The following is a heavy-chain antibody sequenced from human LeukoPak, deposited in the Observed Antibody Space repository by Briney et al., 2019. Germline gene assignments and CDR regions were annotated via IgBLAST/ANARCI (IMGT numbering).Heavy chain of an antibody. CDR2: IYYSGST. Sequence: SETLSLTCTVSGGSISSYYWSWIRQPPGKGLEWIGYIYYSGSTNYNPSLKSRVTISVDTSKNQFSLKLSSVTAEDTAVYYCARGPDSGYPYWGQGTLVTVSS. CDR1: GGSISSYY. CDR3: ARGPDSGYPY. D-gene: IGHD3-22*01. V-gene: IGHV4-59*01. J-gene: IGHJ4*02.